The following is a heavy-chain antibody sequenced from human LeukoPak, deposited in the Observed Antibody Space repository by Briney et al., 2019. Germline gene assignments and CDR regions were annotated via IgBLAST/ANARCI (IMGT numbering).Heavy chain of an antibody. CDR1: GGSISNYY. D-gene: IGHD2-2*01. CDR3: ARLYCSSTSCYGPNFDY. V-gene: IGHV4-4*07. J-gene: IGHJ4*02. CDR2: IYTRGNT. Sequence: PSETLSLTCTVSGGSISNYYWSWIRQPAGKGLEWIGRIYTRGNTNYNPSLKSRVTMSVDTPKNEVSLKLTSVTAADTAVYYCARLYCSSTSCYGPNFDYWGQGTLVTVSS.